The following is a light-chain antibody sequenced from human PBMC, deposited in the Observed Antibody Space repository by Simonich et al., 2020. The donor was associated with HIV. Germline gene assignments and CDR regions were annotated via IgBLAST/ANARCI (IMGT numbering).Light chain of an antibody. Sequence: SYELTQPPSVSLSPGQTARITCSGDALPAQYAYWYQQKSGHAPLLVIYEDSKRPSGIPERFSGSSSGNTATLTISGTQAMDEADYYCQAWDSSTAVFGGGTKLTVL. V-gene: IGLV3-1*01. CDR3: QAWDSSTAV. J-gene: IGLJ2*01. CDR1: ALPAQY. CDR2: EDS.